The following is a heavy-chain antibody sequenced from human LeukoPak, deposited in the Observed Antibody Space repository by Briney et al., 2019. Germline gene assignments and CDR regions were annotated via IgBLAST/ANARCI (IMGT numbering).Heavy chain of an antibody. CDR2: ISGSSGTI. J-gene: IGHJ6*03. Sequence: GGSLRLSCAASGFTFSTYSMNWVRQAPGKGPGWVSYISGSSGTIFYADSVKGRFTISRDNAKNSLFLQMNSLRAEDTAVYYCARRFGAARDDYMDVWGKGTTVTVSS. D-gene: IGHD3-16*01. V-gene: IGHV3-48*01. CDR3: ARRFGAARDDYMDV. CDR1: GFTFSTYS.